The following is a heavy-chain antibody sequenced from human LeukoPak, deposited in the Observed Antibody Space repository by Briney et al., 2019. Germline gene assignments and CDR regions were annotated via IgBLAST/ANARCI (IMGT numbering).Heavy chain of an antibody. J-gene: IGHJ5*02. CDR1: GFTFSSYG. Sequence: GGSLRLSCAASGFTFSSYGMHWVRQAPGKGLEWVAVMSYDGSNKYYADSVKGRFTISRDNSKNTLYLQMNSLRAEDTAVYYCARDLCSGGSCYWFDPWGQGTLVTVSS. V-gene: IGHV3-30*03. CDR2: MSYDGSNK. CDR3: ARDLCSGGSCYWFDP. D-gene: IGHD2-15*01.